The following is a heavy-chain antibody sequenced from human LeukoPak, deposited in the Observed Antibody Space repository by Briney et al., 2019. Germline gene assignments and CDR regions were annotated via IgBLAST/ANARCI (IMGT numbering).Heavy chain of an antibody. Sequence: SETLSLTCTVSGGSISAYYWSWIRQSAGKGLEWIGRIHTSGSTNYNPSLKSRVTMSVDTSKNQFSLKVSSVTAADTGVYYCARAPEFSSGWLLDCWGQGSLVTVSS. D-gene: IGHD6-19*01. CDR2: IHTSGST. CDR1: GGSISAYY. J-gene: IGHJ4*02. V-gene: IGHV4-4*07. CDR3: ARAPEFSSGWLLDC.